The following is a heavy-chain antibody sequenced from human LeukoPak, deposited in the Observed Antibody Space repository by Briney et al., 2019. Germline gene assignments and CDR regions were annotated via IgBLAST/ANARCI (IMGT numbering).Heavy chain of an antibody. Sequence: PSETLXLTCTVSGDSITSGRHYWSWIRQPAGKGREWLGRIFTSGITTYSTALKSRVTISLDTSENQVSLKLTSVTAADTAVYYCAREEWFDPWGQGTLVTVSS. CDR2: IFTSGIT. CDR3: AREEWFDP. CDR1: GDSITSGRHY. J-gene: IGHJ5*02. V-gene: IGHV4-61*02.